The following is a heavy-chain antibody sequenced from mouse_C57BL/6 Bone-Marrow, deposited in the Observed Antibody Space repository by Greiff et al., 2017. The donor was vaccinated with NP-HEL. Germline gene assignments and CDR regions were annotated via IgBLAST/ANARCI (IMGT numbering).Heavy chain of an antibody. V-gene: IGHV5-4*03. J-gene: IGHJ2*01. CDR1: GFTFSSYA. Sequence: EVTLVASGGGLVKPGGSLKLSCAASGFTFSSYAMSWVRQTPEKRLEWVATISDGGSYTYYPDNVKGRFPISRDNAKNNLYLQMSHLKSEDTAMYYCARLAYDGYFYWGQGTTLTVSS. D-gene: IGHD2-3*01. CDR2: ISDGGSYT. CDR3: ARLAYDGYFY.